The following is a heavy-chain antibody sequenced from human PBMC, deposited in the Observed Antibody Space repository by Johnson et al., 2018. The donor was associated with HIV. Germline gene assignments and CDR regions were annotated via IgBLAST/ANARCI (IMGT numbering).Heavy chain of an antibody. CDR2: ISYDGNNK. D-gene: IGHD3-3*01. CDR1: GFTFSSYG. J-gene: IGHJ3*02. V-gene: IGHV3-30*03. Sequence: VQLVESGGGVVQPGRSLRLSCAASGFTFSSYGMHWVRQAPGKGLEWVAVISYDGNNKYYADTLKGRFTISRDNSKNTLYLQMNSLRAEDTALYYCARDRGGPERNYDFWSGYYGGDAFDIWGQGTMVTVSS. CDR3: ARDRGGPERNYDFWSGYYGGDAFDI.